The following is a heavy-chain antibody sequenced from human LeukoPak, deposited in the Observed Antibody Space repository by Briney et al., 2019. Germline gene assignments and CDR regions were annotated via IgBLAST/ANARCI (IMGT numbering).Heavy chain of an antibody. CDR1: GFTFSSYS. J-gene: IGHJ3*02. D-gene: IGHD3-10*01. V-gene: IGHV3-21*01. CDR2: ISSSSSYI. CDR3: ARDRVWFGELLYPRAFDI. Sequence: GGSLRLSCAASGFTFSSYSMNWVRQAPGKGLEWVSSISSSSSYIYYADSVKGRFTISRDNAKNSLYLQMNSLRAEDTAVYYCARDRVWFGELLYPRAFDIWGQGTMVTVSS.